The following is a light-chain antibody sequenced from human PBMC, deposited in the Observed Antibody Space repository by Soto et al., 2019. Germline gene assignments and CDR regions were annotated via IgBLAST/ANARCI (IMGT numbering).Light chain of an antibody. CDR1: SSDVGGYDY. Sequence: QSALTQPPSVSGSPGQSVTISCTGTSSDVGGYDYVSWYQQHPGKAPKLLIYDVTKRPSGVPDRFSGSKSGNTASLTISGLQAEDEADFFCCSYGGSFPYVFGTGNKLTVL. V-gene: IGLV2-11*01. CDR2: DVT. J-gene: IGLJ1*01. CDR3: CSYGGSFPYV.